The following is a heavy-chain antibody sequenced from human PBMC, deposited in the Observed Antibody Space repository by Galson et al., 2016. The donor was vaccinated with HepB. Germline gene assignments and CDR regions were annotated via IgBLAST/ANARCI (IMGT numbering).Heavy chain of an antibody. Sequence: ETLSLTCTVSGGSISSSSYYWGWIRQPPGKGLEWIGCIYYSGSTYYNPSLKSRVTISVDTSKNHFSLKLSSVTAADTAVYYCGRQRQGKLRQPKNWFDDPWGQGILVTVSS. CDR1: GGSISSSSYY. J-gene: IGHJ5*02. CDR3: GRQRQGKLRQPKNWFDDP. CDR2: IYYSGST. D-gene: IGHD3-10*01. V-gene: IGHV4-39*01.